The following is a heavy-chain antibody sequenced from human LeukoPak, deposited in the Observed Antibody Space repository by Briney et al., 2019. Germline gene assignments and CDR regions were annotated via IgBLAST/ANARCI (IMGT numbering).Heavy chain of an antibody. V-gene: IGHV3-48*03. J-gene: IGHJ5*02. Sequence: GGSLRHSCAASGFTFSTYEMNWVRQAPGKGLEWVSYISSSGSSIYYADSVKGRFTISRDNAKNSLYLQMNSLRAEDTAVYYCARGREYQHRGWFDPWGQGTLVTVSS. CDR2: ISSSGSSI. CDR3: ARGREYQHRGWFDP. D-gene: IGHD2-2*01. CDR1: GFTFSTYE.